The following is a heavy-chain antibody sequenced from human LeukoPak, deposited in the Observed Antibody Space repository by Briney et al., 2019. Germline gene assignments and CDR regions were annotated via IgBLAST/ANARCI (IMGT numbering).Heavy chain of an antibody. CDR2: IKSKTDGGTT. CDR1: GFTFSNAW. Sequence: GGSLRLSCAASGFTFSNAWMSWVRQAPGKGLEWVGRIKSKTDGGTTDYAAPVKGRFTISRDDSKNTLYLQMNSLKTEDTAVYYCTTEAIMITFGGVIVIPYFDYWGQEPWSPSPQ. CDR3: TTEAIMITFGGVIVIPYFDY. J-gene: IGHJ4*01. D-gene: IGHD3-16*02. V-gene: IGHV3-15*01.